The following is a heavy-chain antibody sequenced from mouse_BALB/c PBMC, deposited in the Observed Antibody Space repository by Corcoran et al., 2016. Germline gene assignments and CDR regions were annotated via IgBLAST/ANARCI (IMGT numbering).Heavy chain of an antibody. CDR3: ARATLRYYAMDY. CDR1: GYSFTGYY. Sequence: LVKTGASVKISCKASGYSFTGYYMPWVKQSHGKSLEWIGYISCYNGATSYNQKFKGKATFTVDTSSSTAYMQFNSLTSEDSAVYYCARATLRYYAMDYWGQGTSVTVSS. V-gene: IGHV1S34*01. J-gene: IGHJ4*01. CDR2: ISCYNGAT. D-gene: IGHD2-12*01.